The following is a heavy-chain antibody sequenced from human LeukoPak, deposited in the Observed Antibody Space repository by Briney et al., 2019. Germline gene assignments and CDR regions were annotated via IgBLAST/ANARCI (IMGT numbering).Heavy chain of an antibody. V-gene: IGHV3-23*01. J-gene: IGHJ6*03. CDR2: ISGSGGST. D-gene: IGHD1-26*01. Sequence: GGSLRLSCAASGFTFSSYAMSWVRQAPGKGLEWVPAISGSGGSTYYADSVKGRFTISRDNSKNTLYLQMNSLRAEDTAVYYCAKAVGSGSYWYYYYMDVWGKGTTVTVSS. CDR1: GFTFSSYA. CDR3: AKAVGSGSYWYYYYMDV.